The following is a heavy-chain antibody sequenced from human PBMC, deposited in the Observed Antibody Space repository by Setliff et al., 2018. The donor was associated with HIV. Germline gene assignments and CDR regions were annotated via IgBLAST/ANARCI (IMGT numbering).Heavy chain of an antibody. CDR3: ARSLAETRADFVMIPAAIRSLDY. J-gene: IGHJ4*02. Sequence: PSETLSLTCTVSGGSISSSSYYWGWIRQPSGKGLEWIGEINHDGTTNYNPSLKSRVTISLDTSKNQFSLRLYSVTAADTAVYYCARSLAETRADFVMIPAAIRSLDYWGQGTLVTVSS. V-gene: IGHV4-39*01. CDR2: INHDGTT. CDR1: GGSISSSSYY. D-gene: IGHD2-2*02.